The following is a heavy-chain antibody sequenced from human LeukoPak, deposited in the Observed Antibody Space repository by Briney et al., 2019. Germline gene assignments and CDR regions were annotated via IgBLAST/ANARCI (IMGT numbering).Heavy chain of an antibody. D-gene: IGHD6-19*01. CDR3: ARDPYRSSGSDY. CDR2: IYYSGST. J-gene: IGHJ4*02. V-gene: IGHV4-59*01. Sequence: SETLSHTCTVSGGSISSYYWSWIRQPPGKGLEWIGYIYYSGSTNYNPSLKSRVTISVDTSKNQFSLKLSSVTAADTAEYYCARDPYRSSGSDYRGQGTLVTVSS. CDR1: GGSISSYY.